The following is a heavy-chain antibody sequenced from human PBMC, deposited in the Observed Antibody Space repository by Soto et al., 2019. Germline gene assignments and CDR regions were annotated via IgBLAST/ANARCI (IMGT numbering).Heavy chain of an antibody. D-gene: IGHD2-15*01. CDR2: ISSSGCYT. V-gene: IGHV3-21*01. CDR1: GFTFSSYA. Sequence: GGFLRLSCAASGFTFSSYAMSWVRQAPGKGLEWVSSISSSGCYTNYADSVKGRFNISRDNAKNTLYLQMNSLRAEDTAVYYCASRLLPRYGMDVWGQGTTVTVSS. J-gene: IGHJ6*02. CDR3: ASRLLPRYGMDV.